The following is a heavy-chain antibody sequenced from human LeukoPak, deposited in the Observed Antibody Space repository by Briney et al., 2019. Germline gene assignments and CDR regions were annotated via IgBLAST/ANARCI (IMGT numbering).Heavy chain of an antibody. CDR3: AKDSSGSHGFDY. CDR2: ISGSGGST. V-gene: IGHV3-23*01. J-gene: IGHJ4*02. CDR1: GFTFSSYA. D-gene: IGHD1-26*01. Sequence: GGSLRLSCASSGFTFSSYAMSWVRQAPGKGLEWVSAISGSGGSTYYADSVKGRFTISRANSKNRLYLQMNSLRAEDTAVYYCAKDSSGSHGFDYWGQGTLVTVSS.